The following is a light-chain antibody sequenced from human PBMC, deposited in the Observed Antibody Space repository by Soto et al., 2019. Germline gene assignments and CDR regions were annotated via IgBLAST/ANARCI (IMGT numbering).Light chain of an antibody. CDR2: KAS. CDR3: QQYNSYPLT. J-gene: IGKJ4*01. Sequence: DIPMTQSPSTLSASVGDRVTITCRASQSISSWLAWYQQKPGKAPRLLSYKASSLESGVPSRFSGSGSGTEFTLTISSLQPDDFATYYCQQYNSYPLTFGGGTEVEIK. CDR1: QSISSW. V-gene: IGKV1-5*03.